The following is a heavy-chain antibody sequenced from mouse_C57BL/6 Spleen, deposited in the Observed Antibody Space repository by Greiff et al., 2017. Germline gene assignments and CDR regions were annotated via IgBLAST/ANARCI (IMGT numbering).Heavy chain of an antibody. CDR2: ISSGGSYT. Sequence: EVQVVESGGDLVKPGGSLKLSCAASGFTFSSYGMSWVRQTPDKRLEWVATISSGGSYTYYPDRVKGRFTISRDNAKKTLYLQMRSLKSEDTDMYYCSRRTYGSSPCYAMDYWGQGTSVTVSS. CDR3: SRRTYGSSPCYAMDY. J-gene: IGHJ4*01. CDR1: GFTFSSYG. D-gene: IGHD1-1*01. V-gene: IGHV5-6*01.